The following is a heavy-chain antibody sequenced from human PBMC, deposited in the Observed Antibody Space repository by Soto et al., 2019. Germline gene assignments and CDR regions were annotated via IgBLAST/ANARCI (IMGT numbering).Heavy chain of an antibody. CDR1: GFTFSSYA. V-gene: IGHV3-23*01. D-gene: IGHD2-15*01. J-gene: IGHJ4*02. CDR3: AKDPLHCSGGSCYANITPSYFDY. Sequence: GGSLRLSCAASGFTFSSYAMSWVRQAPGKGLEWVSAISGSGGSTYYADSVKGRFTISRDNSKNTLYLQMNSLRAEDTAVYYCAKDPLHCSGGSCYANITPSYFDYWGQGTLVTVSS. CDR2: ISGSGGST.